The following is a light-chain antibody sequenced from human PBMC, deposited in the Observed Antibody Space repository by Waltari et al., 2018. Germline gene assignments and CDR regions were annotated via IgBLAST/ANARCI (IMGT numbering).Light chain of an antibody. CDR2: EVN. CDR1: TSDVGGYDY. Sequence: QSALTQPPSPSGSPGQSVTIPCPGTTSDVGGYDYVSWYQQHPGKAPKLIIYEVNKRPSGVPDRFSGSKSGNTASLTVSGLQAEDEADYYCSSYTSSNNCVFGTGTKVTVL. CDR3: SSYTSSNNCV. V-gene: IGLV2-8*01. J-gene: IGLJ1*01.